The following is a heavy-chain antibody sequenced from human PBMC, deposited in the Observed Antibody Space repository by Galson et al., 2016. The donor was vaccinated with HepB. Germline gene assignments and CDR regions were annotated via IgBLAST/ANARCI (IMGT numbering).Heavy chain of an antibody. CDR3: ARDTGGRYYEAYYFDY. CDR1: GYTFPTYG. J-gene: IGHJ4*02. D-gene: IGHD1-26*01. Sequence: SVKVSCKASGYTFPTYGISWVRQAPGQGLEWMGWIGGYNANTNYPQKLQGRVTMTTDTSTSTAYMELRSLRSEDTAVYYCARDTGGRYYEAYYFDYWGQGTLVTVSS. CDR2: IGGYNANT. V-gene: IGHV1-18*01.